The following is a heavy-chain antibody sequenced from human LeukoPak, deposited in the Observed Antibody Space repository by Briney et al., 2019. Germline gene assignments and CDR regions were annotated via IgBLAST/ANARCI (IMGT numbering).Heavy chain of an antibody. CDR1: GYTFTSYG. D-gene: IGHD1-26*01. CDR3: ARDGGGSYLDDY. J-gene: IGHJ4*02. CDR2: ISVYNGNT. V-gene: IGHV1-18*01. Sequence: ASVKVSCKASGYTFTSYGISWVRQAPGQGLEWMGWISVYNGNTKYVQEFQGRVTMTTDTSTSTAYMELRSLRSDDTAVYYCARDGGGSYLDDYWGQGTLVTVSS.